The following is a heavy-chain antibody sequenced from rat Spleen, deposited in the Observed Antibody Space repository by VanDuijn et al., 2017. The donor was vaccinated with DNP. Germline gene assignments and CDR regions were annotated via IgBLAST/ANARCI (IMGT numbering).Heavy chain of an antibody. CDR2: ISYSGST. V-gene: IGHV3-1*01. J-gene: IGHJ2*01. CDR1: GYSITSNY. CDR3: ARWSFYFDY. Sequence: EVQLQESGSGLVKPSQSLSLTCSVTGYSITSNYWGWIRKFPGNKLEYIGHISYSGSTNYNPSLKSRLSITRDTSKNQFFLQLNSVTTEDTATYYCARWSFYFDYWGQGVMVTVSS.